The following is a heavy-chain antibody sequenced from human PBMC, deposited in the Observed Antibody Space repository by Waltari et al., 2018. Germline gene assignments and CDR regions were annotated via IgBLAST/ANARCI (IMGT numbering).Heavy chain of an antibody. V-gene: IGHV3-23*01. J-gene: IGHJ3*02. CDR2: IGGSTGST. D-gene: IGHD3-10*01. Sequence: EVQLLESGGGLVQPGGSLRLSCTASGFPFSRYGMTWVRQAPGKGVEGVSAIGGSTGSTNDADSGRGRFTISRENYKNTLYWKMNSLRAEDTALYYWAKSGRSPWAFDIWGQGTMVTVSS. CDR1: GFPFSRYG. CDR3: AKSGRSPWAFDI.